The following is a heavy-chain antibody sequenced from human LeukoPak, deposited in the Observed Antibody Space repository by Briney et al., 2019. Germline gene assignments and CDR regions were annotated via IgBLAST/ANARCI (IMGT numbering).Heavy chain of an antibody. CDR2: IIPILGIA. V-gene: IGHV1-69*02. Sequence: GSSVKVSCKASGGTFSSYTISWVRQAPGQGLEWMGRIIPILGIANYAQKFQGRVTITADKSTSTAYMELSSLRSEDTAVYYCAPTYYDFWSGYYDGWFDPWGRGTLVTVSS. CDR3: APTYYDFWSGYYDGWFDP. D-gene: IGHD3-3*01. CDR1: GGTFSSYT. J-gene: IGHJ5*02.